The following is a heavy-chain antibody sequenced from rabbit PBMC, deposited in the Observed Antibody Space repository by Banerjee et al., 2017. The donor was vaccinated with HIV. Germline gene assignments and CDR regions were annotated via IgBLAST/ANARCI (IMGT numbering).Heavy chain of an antibody. J-gene: IGHJ4*01. Sequence: QSLEESGGDLVKPGASLTLTCTASGFSFSSSYYMCWVRQAPGKGLEWIACIYAGSSGSTYYARWAKGRFTISKTSSTTVTLQMTSLTAADTATYFCAGDLAGVIGWNFRLWGPGTLVTVS. CDR1: GFSFSSSYY. CDR2: IYAGSSGST. V-gene: IGHV1S40*01. CDR3: AGDLAGVIGWNFRL. D-gene: IGHD4-1*01.